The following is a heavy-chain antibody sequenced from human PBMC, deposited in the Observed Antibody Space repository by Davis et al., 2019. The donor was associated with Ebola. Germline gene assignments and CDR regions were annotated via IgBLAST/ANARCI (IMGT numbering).Heavy chain of an antibody. CDR1: GFTFSSYS. CDR2: ISSSSSYI. CDR3: AKKGYSSSWYEY. J-gene: IGHJ4*02. D-gene: IGHD6-13*01. Sequence: PGGSLRLSCAASGFTFSSYSMNWVRQAPGKGLEWVSSISSSSSYIYYADSVKGRFTISRDNAKNSLYLQMNSLRAEDTAVYYCAKKGYSSSWYEYWGQGTLVTVSS. V-gene: IGHV3-21*04.